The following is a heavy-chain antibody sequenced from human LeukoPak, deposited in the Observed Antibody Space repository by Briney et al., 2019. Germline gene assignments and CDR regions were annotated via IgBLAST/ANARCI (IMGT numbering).Heavy chain of an antibody. CDR3: ARDWGSSGYDSGYLDY. Sequence: ASVKVSCKASGYTFTNYGITWGRQAPGQGLEWMGRISVYTGKTNYAQNLQGRVTMTTDTSTTTAYMELRSLRSDDTAVYYCARDWGSSGYDSGYLDYWGLGTLVTVSS. V-gene: IGHV1-18*01. CDR2: ISVYTGKT. J-gene: IGHJ4*02. CDR1: GYTFTNYG. D-gene: IGHD5-12*01.